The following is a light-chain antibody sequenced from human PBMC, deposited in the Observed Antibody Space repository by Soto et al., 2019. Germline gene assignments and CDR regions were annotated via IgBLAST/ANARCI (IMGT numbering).Light chain of an antibody. CDR2: EVS. CDR3: NSYTGSSTYA. J-gene: IGLJ1*01. CDR1: SSDVGSYNR. V-gene: IGLV2-18*02. Sequence: QSVLTQPPSVSGSPGQSVAISCTGTSSDVGSYNRVSWYQQPPGAAPKLMIYEVSSRPSGVPDRFSGSKSGNTASLTISGLQAEDEADYYCNSYTGSSTYAFGTGTKVTVL.